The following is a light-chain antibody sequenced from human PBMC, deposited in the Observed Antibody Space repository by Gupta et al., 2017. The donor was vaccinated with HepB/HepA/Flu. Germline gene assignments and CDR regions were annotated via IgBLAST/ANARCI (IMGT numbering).Light chain of an antibody. V-gene: IGKV3-11*01. CDR1: QNIRGY. Sequence: EIVLTQSPATLSLSPGERATLSCRASQNIRGYLAWYQQKPGQSPRLLISDASNRATGIPARFSGSGSGTEFTLTISSREPEDFAVYFCQHRGNWPLTFGGGTXVEIK. CDR3: QHRGNWPLT. J-gene: IGKJ4*01. CDR2: DAS.